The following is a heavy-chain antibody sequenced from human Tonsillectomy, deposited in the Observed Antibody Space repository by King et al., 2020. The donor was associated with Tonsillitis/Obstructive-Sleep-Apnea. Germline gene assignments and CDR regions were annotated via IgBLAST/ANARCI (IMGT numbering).Heavy chain of an antibody. V-gene: IGHV1-46*01. D-gene: IGHD2-15*01. CDR1: GYTFTRYY. CDR3: ARDDVVGRYIDF. J-gene: IGHJ4*02. CDR2: INPSDSIT. Sequence: QLVQSGAEVWKPGASVKVSCKASGYTFTRYYIHWIRQAPGQGLEWMGIINPSDSITTYAQQFKGRVAKTRDTSTSTVYMELSSLRSEDTAVYYCARDDVVGRYIDFWGQGTLVTVSS.